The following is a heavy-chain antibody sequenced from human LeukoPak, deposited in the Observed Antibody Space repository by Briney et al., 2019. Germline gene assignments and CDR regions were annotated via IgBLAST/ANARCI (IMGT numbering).Heavy chain of an antibody. V-gene: IGHV3-74*03. J-gene: IGHJ4*02. D-gene: IGHD4-17*01. CDR2: IGPDGRTT. CDR1: GFTLSNYW. Sequence: GGSLRLSCAASGFTLSNYWMHWVRQPPGKGLMWVSRIGPDGRTTTYADSVKGRFTISRDSAKNTLYVQMNSLRAEDTAVYYCARGVNGNYGKFDSWGQGTLVTVSS. CDR3: ARGVNGNYGKFDS.